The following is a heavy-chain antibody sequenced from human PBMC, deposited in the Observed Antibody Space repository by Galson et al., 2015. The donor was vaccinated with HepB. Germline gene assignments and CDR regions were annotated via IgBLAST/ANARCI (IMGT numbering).Heavy chain of an antibody. CDR3: AKDWFGCSGGSCYSTGGLDY. V-gene: IGHV3-23*01. D-gene: IGHD2-15*01. CDR1: GFTFSSYA. Sequence: SQRLSCAASGFTFSSYAMSWVRQAPGNGLEWVSAISGSGGSTYYADSVKGRFTISRDNSKNTLYLQMNSLRAEDTAVYYCAKDWFGCSGGSCYSTGGLDYWGQGTLVTVSS. J-gene: IGHJ4*02. CDR2: ISGSGGST.